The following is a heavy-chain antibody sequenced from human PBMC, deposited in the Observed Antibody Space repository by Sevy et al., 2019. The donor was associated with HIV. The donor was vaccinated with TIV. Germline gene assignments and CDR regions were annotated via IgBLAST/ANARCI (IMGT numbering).Heavy chain of an antibody. J-gene: IGHJ4*02. CDR1: GYTFSSYY. CDR2: INPSGGTT. D-gene: IGHD3-10*01. CDR3: ARVNYYDSGSFTFDS. Sequence: ASVKVSCKASGYTFSSYYMHWLRQAPGQGFEWMGVINPSGGTTIYAQRFQVRVTMTRDTSTSTVYMELSSLRSEDTAVYYCARVNYYDSGSFTFDSWGQGTLVTVSS. V-gene: IGHV1-46*01.